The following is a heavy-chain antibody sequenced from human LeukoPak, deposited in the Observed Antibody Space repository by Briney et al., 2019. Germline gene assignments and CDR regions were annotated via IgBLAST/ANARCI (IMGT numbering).Heavy chain of an antibody. D-gene: IGHD1-26*01. Sequence: PGGSLRLFCAASGFTFSSYAMHWVRQAPGKGLEWVAVISYDGSNKYYADSVKGRFTISRDNSKNTLYLQMNSLRAEDTAVYYCARTGSLDYWGQGTLVTASS. V-gene: IGHV3-30-3*01. CDR2: ISYDGSNK. CDR1: GFTFSSYA. CDR3: ARTGSLDY. J-gene: IGHJ4*02.